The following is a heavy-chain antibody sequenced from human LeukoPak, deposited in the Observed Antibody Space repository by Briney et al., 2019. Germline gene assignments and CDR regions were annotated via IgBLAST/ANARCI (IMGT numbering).Heavy chain of an antibody. J-gene: IGHJ4*02. CDR3: ARGSSSSFDY. D-gene: IGHD6-6*01. Sequence: PGGSLRLSCAASGFTFSYYWMSWVRQAPGKGLGWVANINEDGSEKYYVDSVKGRFTISRDNAKNSLYLQMNSLRAEDTAVYYCARGSSSSFDYWGQGTLVTVSS. CDR1: GFTFSYYW. V-gene: IGHV3-7*04. CDR2: INEDGSEK.